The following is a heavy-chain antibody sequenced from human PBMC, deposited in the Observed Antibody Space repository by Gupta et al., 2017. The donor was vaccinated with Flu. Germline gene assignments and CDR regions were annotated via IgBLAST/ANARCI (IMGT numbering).Heavy chain of an antibody. CDR1: GFTFRSYA. V-gene: IGHV3-23*01. D-gene: IGHD6-13*01. J-gene: IGHJ4*02. CDR3: AKDREGAAAGWIGY. CDR2: ISGSGGRK. Sequence: EVQLLDSGGGLVQPGGSLRLSCAASGFTFRSYAMSWVRQAPGKGLEGVAAISGSGGRKYYADAGKGRFTISRDNAKNTLYLQMKRLGAEETAVYYCAKDREGAAAGWIGYGGQGTLVTVSS.